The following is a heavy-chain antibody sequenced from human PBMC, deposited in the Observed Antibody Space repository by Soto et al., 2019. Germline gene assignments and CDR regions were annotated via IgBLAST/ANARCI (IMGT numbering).Heavy chain of an antibody. V-gene: IGHV3-30*18. CDR2: ISYDGSNK. Sequence: QVQLVESGGGVVQPGRSLRLSCAASGFTFSSYGMHWVRQAPGKGLEWVAVISYDGSNKYYADSVKGRFTISRDNSKNTLYLQMNSLRAEDTAVYYCAKDMTTRKEEAPRAFDIWGQGTMVTVSS. CDR3: AKDMTTRKEEAPRAFDI. D-gene: IGHD4-17*01. J-gene: IGHJ3*02. CDR1: GFTFSSYG.